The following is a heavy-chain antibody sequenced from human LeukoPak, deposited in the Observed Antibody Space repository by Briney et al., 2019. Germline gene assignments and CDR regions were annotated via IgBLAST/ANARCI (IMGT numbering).Heavy chain of an antibody. D-gene: IGHD2-15*01. Sequence: GGSLRLSCTASGFTFSTYATHWVRQAPGKGLEYVSGISGNGRSTFYGSSVKGRFAVSRDNSKDTLYLQMGSLRTEDMAMYYCTRDIGRLRGDAFDFWGQGTMVTVSS. V-gene: IGHV3-64*01. CDR2: ISGNGRST. CDR1: GFTFSTYA. CDR3: TRDIGRLRGDAFDF. J-gene: IGHJ3*01.